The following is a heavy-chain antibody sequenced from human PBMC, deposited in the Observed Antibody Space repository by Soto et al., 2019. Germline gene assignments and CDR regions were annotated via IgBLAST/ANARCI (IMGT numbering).Heavy chain of an antibody. D-gene: IGHD3-10*01. CDR2: ISASGTRT. Sequence: PWGSLRLSCTVSGFAFVSYAIDFFRHAPWKWREWVSGISASGTRTYYADSVKGRFTISRDNSQNTLYLQMNSLRVEDTAVYDCAEETLGGWFGELLASGGFDYWGQGALVTVSS. CDR1: GFAFVSYA. CDR3: AEETLGGWFGELLASGGFDY. J-gene: IGHJ4*02. V-gene: IGHV3-23*01.